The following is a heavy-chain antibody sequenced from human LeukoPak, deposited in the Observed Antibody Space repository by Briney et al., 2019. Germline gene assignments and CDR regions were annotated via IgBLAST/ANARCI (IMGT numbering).Heavy chain of an antibody. D-gene: IGHD3-10*01. J-gene: IGHJ2*01. CDR2: ITSGGST. CDR1: GFTFSSYA. CDR3: AKRFAPHWYFDL. Sequence: GGSPRLSWAAPGFTFSSYAMSWGRPASERGLEWVSGITSGGSTYYADSVKGRFTISRDNSKNTLYLQMNSLRAEDTAVYYCAKRFAPHWYFDLWGRGTLVAVSS. V-gene: IGHV3-23*01.